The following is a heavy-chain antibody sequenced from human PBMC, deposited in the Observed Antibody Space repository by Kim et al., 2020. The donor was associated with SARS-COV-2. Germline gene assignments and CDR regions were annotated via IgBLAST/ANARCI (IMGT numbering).Heavy chain of an antibody. D-gene: IGHD3-3*02. Sequence: SETLSLTCAVYGGSFSGYYWSWIRQPPGKGLEWIGEINHSGSTNYNPSLKSRVTISVDTSKNQFSLKLSSVTAADTAVYYCARAISHYYGMDVWGQGTTV. CDR1: GGSFSGYY. J-gene: IGHJ6*02. V-gene: IGHV4-34*01. CDR3: ARAISHYYGMDV. CDR2: INHSGST.